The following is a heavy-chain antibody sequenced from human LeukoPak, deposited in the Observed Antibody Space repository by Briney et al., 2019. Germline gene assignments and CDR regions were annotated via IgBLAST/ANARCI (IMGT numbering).Heavy chain of an antibody. J-gene: IGHJ3*02. D-gene: IGHD2-2*01. CDR3: ARARYANAWYAFDI. V-gene: IGHV4-59*02. Sequence: SETLSLTCTVSGGSVSSYYWSWLRRPPGRGLEWIAYLSHSGSSDSNPSLTSRVTTLVDTSKNQFSLKLTSVTAADTAVYYCARARYANAWYAFDIWGQGTMVTVSS. CDR2: LSHSGSS. CDR1: GGSVSSYY.